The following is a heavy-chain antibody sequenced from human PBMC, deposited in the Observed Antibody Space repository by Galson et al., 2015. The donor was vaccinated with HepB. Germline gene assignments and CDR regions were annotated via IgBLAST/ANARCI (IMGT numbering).Heavy chain of an antibody. CDR2: IKQDGSEK. V-gene: IGHV3-7*03. J-gene: IGHJ6*02. Sequence: SLRLSCAASGFTFSSYWMSWVRQAPGKGLEWVANIKQDGSEKYYVDSVKGRFTISRDNAKNSLYLQMNSLRAEDTAVYYCARDWGIAVAGTLDYYGMDVWGQGTTVTVSS. D-gene: IGHD6-19*01. CDR3: ARDWGIAVAGTLDYYGMDV. CDR1: GFTFSSYW.